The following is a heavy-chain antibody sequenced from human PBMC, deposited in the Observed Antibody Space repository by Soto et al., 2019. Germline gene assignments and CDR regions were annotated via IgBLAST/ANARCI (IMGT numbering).Heavy chain of an antibody. CDR3: ARHRFNYYDDTVYYYFDY. V-gene: IGHV1-18*04. Sequence: QVRRVQSGAEVKKPGASVKVSCKASGYSFTSYGISWVRQAPGQGPEWMGWISGHNGNTNHPQSLQGRVTMTTDTSRNTAYMALRSLRSDDTAVYYCARHRFNYYDDTVYYYFDYWGQGTLVTVSS. CDR1: GYSFTSYG. CDR2: ISGHNGNT. J-gene: IGHJ4*02. D-gene: IGHD3-22*01.